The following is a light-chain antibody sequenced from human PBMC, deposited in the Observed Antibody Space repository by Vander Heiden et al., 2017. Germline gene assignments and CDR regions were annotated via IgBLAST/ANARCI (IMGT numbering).Light chain of an antibody. CDR1: QSGLYSFNNKNY. Sequence: DIVMTQSPDSMPLSLGERATINCKSSQSGLYSFNNKNYLAWYQQKPGQPPRLVMYWASTRGSGVPDRFSGSGSGTHFTLTISSLQAEDVAVYYCQQYYSFPGTFGQGTKVEIK. CDR3: QQYYSFPGT. CDR2: WAS. J-gene: IGKJ1*01. V-gene: IGKV4-1*01.